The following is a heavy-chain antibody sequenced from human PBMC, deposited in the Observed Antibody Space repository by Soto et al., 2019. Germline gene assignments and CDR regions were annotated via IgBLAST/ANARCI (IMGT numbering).Heavy chain of an antibody. V-gene: IGHV3-21*01. CDR2: ISSSSIYK. CDR1: GFIFSTYS. Sequence: EVQLVESGGGLVKPGGSLRISCAASGFIFSTYSMNWVRQAPGKGLEWVSSISSSSIYKYYADSVKGRFTISRDNAKNSLYLQMDSLRAEDTAVYYCARDGGDDYGAHDYYYGMDVWGQGTTVTVSS. J-gene: IGHJ6*02. D-gene: IGHD4-17*01. CDR3: ARDGGDDYGAHDYYYGMDV.